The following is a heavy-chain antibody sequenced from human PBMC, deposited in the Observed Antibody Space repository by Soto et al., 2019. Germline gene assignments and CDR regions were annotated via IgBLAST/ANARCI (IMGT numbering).Heavy chain of an antibody. V-gene: IGHV3-53*01. CDR2: IYSGGST. J-gene: IGHJ6*02. D-gene: IGHD1-1*01. Sequence: GGSLRLSCAASGFSFSTYWMSWVRRAPGKGLEWVSVIYSGGSTYYAASVKGRFTISRDNSKNTLYLQMNSLRVEDTAVYYCTRAGTRPYYYYGMDVWGRGTTVTVSS. CDR3: TRAGTRPYYYYGMDV. CDR1: GFSFSTYW.